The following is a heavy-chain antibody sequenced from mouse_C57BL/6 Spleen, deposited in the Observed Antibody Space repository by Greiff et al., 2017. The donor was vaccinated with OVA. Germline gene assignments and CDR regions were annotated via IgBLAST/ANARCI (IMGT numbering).Heavy chain of an antibody. Sequence: QVQLQQPGAELVKPGASVKLSCKASGYTFTSYWMQWVKQRPGQGLEWIGEIDPSDSYTNYNQKFKGKATLTVDTSSSTAYMQLSSLTSEDSAVYYCARSDSSGPPYYWGQGTTLTVSS. V-gene: IGHV1-50*01. CDR3: ARSDSSGPPYY. D-gene: IGHD3-2*02. J-gene: IGHJ2*01. CDR1: GYTFTSYW. CDR2: IDPSDSYT.